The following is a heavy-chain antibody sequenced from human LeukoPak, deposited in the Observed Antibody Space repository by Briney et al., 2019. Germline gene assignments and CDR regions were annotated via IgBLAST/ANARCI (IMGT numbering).Heavy chain of an antibody. CDR2: ISAYNGNT. Sequence: ASVKVSCKASGYTFISYGVSWVRLAPGQGLEWMGWISAYNGNTNYAQKLQGRVTMTTDTSTSTAYMELRSLRSDDTAVYYCAREGEGFYYDTSGYPDWYFDLWGRGTLVTVSS. V-gene: IGHV1-18*01. CDR1: GYTFISYG. CDR3: AREGEGFYYDTSGYPDWYFDL. D-gene: IGHD3-22*01. J-gene: IGHJ2*01.